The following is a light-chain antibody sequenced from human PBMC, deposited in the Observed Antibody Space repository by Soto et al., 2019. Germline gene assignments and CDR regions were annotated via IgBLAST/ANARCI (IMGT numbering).Light chain of an antibody. J-gene: IGKJ4*01. CDR3: QQYGSSPALT. CDR2: GAS. V-gene: IGKV3-20*01. CDR1: QSIANND. Sequence: EIMLTQTPGTLSLSPGERATLSCRASQSIANNDLAWYQQKPGQTPRLLIYGASSRATGISDRFSGSGSGTDFTLTISRLEPEDFAVYYCQQYGSSPALTFGGGTKVDIK.